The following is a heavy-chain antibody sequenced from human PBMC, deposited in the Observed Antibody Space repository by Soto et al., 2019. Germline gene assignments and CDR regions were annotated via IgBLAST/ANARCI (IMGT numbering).Heavy chain of an antibody. V-gene: IGHV4-30-4*01. Sequence: QQQLQESGPGLVKPSQTLSLTCTVSGGSMNSHDYYWSWIRQPPGKGLEWIGYIHNSGSTYYNPSLKSRLTISSDMSKNPFSLILNSVTAADTALYFCARGEVRGPFDIWGQGTKVTVSS. CDR2: IHNSGST. CDR1: GGSMNSHDYY. CDR3: ARGEVRGPFDI. D-gene: IGHD3-10*01. J-gene: IGHJ3*02.